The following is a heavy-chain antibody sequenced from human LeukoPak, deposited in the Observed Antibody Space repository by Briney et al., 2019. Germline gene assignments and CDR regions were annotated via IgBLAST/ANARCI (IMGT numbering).Heavy chain of an antibody. V-gene: IGHV5-51*01. CDR1: GYSFTSYW. J-gene: IGHJ4*02. D-gene: IGHD3-10*01. CDR2: IYPGDSDT. Sequence: GESLKISCKGSGYSFTSYWIGWVRQMPGKGLEWMGIIYPGDSDTRYSPSFQGQVTISADKSISTAYLQWSSLKASDTAMYYCARLAPHYYGSGSYYTAFDYRGREPWSPSPQ. CDR3: ARLAPHYYGSGSYYTAFDY.